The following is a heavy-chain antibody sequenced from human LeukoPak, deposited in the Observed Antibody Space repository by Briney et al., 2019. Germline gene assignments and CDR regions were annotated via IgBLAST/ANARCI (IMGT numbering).Heavy chain of an antibody. V-gene: IGHV1-69*05. CDR1: GGTFSSYA. J-gene: IGHJ1*01. Sequence: ASVKVSCKASGGTFSSYAISWVRPAPGQGLEWMGGIIPIFGTANYAQKFQGRVTITTDESTSTAYMELSSLRSEDTAVYYCARVRVSYGGNPLGYFQHWGQGTLVTVSS. CDR2: IIPIFGTA. D-gene: IGHD4-23*01. CDR3: ARVRVSYGGNPLGYFQH.